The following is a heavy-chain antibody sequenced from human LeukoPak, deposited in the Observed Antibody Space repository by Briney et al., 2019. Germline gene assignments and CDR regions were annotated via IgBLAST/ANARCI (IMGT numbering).Heavy chain of an antibody. J-gene: IGHJ5*02. CDR1: GGSISNYY. V-gene: IGHV4-4*07. CDR2: IYSSGTT. Sequence: SETLSLTCTVPGGSISNYYWSWIRQPAGKGREWIGRIYSSGTTIYNPSLKSRVTMSVDTSKNQFSLKLSSVTAADTAVYFCASRSIGYDPWGQGTVVTVSS. D-gene: IGHD5-12*01. CDR3: ASRSIGYDP.